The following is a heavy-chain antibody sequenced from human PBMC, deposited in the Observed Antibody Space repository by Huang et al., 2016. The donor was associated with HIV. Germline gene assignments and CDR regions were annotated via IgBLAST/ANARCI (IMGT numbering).Heavy chain of an antibody. CDR3: ARLDTARNYYYYGLDV. V-gene: IGHV5-51*01. J-gene: IGHJ6*02. D-gene: IGHD5-18*01. CDR1: GYSFAKYW. CDR2: IVPDDSDP. Sequence: EEQLVQSGAEVKKPGESLKISCEGSGYSFAKYWFGWGRQMPGKGLEWMGCIVPDDSDPRDSPSFQGQVSISADKSISTAYLQWSSLKASDTAMYYCARLDTARNYYYYGLDVWGQGTSVIVSS.